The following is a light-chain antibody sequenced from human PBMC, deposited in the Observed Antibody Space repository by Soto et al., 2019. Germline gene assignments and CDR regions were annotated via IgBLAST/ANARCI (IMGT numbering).Light chain of an antibody. Sequence: QSALTQPPSASGSPGQAVTISCTGTSSDVGGYNYVSWYQQHPGKAPKLIISEVSKRPSGVPDRFSGSKSGNTASRTVSGLQAEDEADYYCTSHAGSNNYVFGTGTKLTVL. CDR3: TSHAGSNNYV. J-gene: IGLJ1*01. CDR1: SSDVGGYNY. CDR2: EVS. V-gene: IGLV2-8*01.